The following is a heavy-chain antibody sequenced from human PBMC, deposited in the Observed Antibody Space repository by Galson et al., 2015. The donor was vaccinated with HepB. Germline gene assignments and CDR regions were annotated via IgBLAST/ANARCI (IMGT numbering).Heavy chain of an antibody. D-gene: IGHD3-22*01. CDR3: ARERITMIVATDRGAFDI. V-gene: IGHV1-46*03. Sequence: SVKVSCKASGYTFTSYYMHWVRQAPGQGLEWMGIINPSGGSTSYAQKFQGRVTMTRDTSTSTVYMELSSLRSEDTAVYYCARERITMIVATDRGAFDIWGQGTMVTVSS. J-gene: IGHJ3*02. CDR2: INPSGGST. CDR1: GYTFTSYY.